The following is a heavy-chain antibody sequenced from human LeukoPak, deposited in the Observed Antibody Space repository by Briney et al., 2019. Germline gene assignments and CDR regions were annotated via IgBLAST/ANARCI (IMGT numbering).Heavy chain of an antibody. CDR2: TYYRSKWSN. CDR3: ARSPGGYPFDY. J-gene: IGHJ4*02. Sequence: SQTLSLTCALSGDSFSSNSATWHWSRQAPARGLEWLGRTYYRSKWSNDYPVSVKSRITINPDTSKNQFSLQLNSVTPEDTAVYYCARSPGGYPFDYWGQGTLVTVSS. V-gene: IGHV6-1*01. D-gene: IGHD3-22*01. CDR1: GDSFSSNSAT.